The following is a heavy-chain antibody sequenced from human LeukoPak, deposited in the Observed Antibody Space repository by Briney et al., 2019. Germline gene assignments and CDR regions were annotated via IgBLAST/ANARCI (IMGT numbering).Heavy chain of an antibody. CDR2: MSSGGTYI. V-gene: IGHV3-21*01. D-gene: IGHD2-15*01. Sequence: GGSLRLSCAASGFTFSIYSMTWVRQAPGKGLEWVSYMSSGGTYIYYADSVRGRFTISRDNAKHSLYLKMNSLRAEGTAVYYCASDRPTSASRLLVVQWGQGTLVSVSS. J-gene: IGHJ4*02. CDR1: GFTFSIYS. CDR3: ASDRPTSASRLLVVQ.